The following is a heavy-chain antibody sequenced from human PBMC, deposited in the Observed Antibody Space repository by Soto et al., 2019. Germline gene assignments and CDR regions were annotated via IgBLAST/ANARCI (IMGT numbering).Heavy chain of an antibody. Sequence: GGSLRLSCAASGFMFSDYGIHWVRQAPGKGLEWVAVVSSAVTIKYYADSVRGRFTISRDNSYNTVFLQMNSLRGEDTGVYYCAKDPGYSYGGFFDCWGQGTLVTVSS. CDR2: VSSAVTIK. J-gene: IGHJ4*02. CDR3: AKDPGYSYGGFFDC. V-gene: IGHV3-30*18. D-gene: IGHD5-18*01. CDR1: GFMFSDYG.